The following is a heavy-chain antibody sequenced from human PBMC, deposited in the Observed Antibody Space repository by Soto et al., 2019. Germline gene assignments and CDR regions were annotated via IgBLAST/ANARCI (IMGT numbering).Heavy chain of an antibody. Sequence: GASVKVSCKASGYTFTSYYMHWVRQAPGQGLEWMGIINPSGGSTSYAQKFQGRVTMTRDTSTSTVYMELSSLRSEDTAVYYCARLSYDFYGPGYYGMDVWGQGTTVTVSS. CDR2: INPSGGST. CDR3: ARLSYDFYGPGYYGMDV. D-gene: IGHD3-3*01. V-gene: IGHV1-46*01. CDR1: GYTFTSYY. J-gene: IGHJ6*02.